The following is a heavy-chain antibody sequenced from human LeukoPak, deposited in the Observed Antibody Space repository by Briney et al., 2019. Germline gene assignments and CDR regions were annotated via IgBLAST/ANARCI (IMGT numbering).Heavy chain of an antibody. J-gene: IGHJ6*02. V-gene: IGHV1-18*01. Sequence: ASVKVSCKASGYTFTSYGISWVRQAPGQGLEWMGWISAYNGNTNYAQKLQGRVTMTTDTSTSTAYMEMRSLKSEHTGVYYCGRDLPEITMIVVVISYYYDMDVWGQGTTVTVSS. CDR3: GRDLPEITMIVVVISYYYDMDV. CDR1: GYTFTSYG. CDR2: ISAYNGNT. D-gene: IGHD3-22*01.